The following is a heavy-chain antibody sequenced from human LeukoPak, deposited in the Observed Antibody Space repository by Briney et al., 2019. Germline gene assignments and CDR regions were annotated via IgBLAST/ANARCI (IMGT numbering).Heavy chain of an antibody. Sequence: GGPFSPSCEASGSPFSNAWMSWVRKAPGKGLEWVGRIKSKTDGGTTDYAAPVKGRFTISRDDSKNTLYLQMNSLKTEDTAVYYCTTDWVQLWLHSVYWGQGTLVTVSS. CDR3: TTDWVQLWLHSVY. CDR2: IKSKTDGGTT. D-gene: IGHD5-18*01. J-gene: IGHJ4*02. V-gene: IGHV3-15*01. CDR1: GSPFSNAW.